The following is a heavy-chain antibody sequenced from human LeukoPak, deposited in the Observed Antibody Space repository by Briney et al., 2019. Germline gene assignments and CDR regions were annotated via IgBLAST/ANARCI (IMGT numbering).Heavy chain of an antibody. V-gene: IGHV3-23*01. J-gene: IGHJ4*02. CDR3: AKSGYSGYETFDY. CDR1: GFTFSSYA. Sequence: GGSLRLSCAASGFTFSSYAMSWVRQAPGEGLEWVSAISGSGGSTYYADSVKGRFTISRDNSKNTLYLQMNSLRAEDTAVYYCAKSGYSGYETFDYWGQGTLVTVSS. D-gene: IGHD5-12*01. CDR2: ISGSGGST.